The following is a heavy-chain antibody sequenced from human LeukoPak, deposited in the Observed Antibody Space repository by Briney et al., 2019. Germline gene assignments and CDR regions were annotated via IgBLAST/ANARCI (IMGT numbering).Heavy chain of an antibody. Sequence: PGRSLRLACAASGFTFSSYGMHWVRQAPGKGLERVAVISSDGSNKYYADSVKGRFTISRDNSKNTLYLQMNSLRAEDTAVYYCAKGWIQLWLLDYGGQGTLVTVSS. V-gene: IGHV3-30*18. CDR2: ISSDGSNK. CDR1: GFTFSSYG. J-gene: IGHJ4*02. D-gene: IGHD5-18*01. CDR3: AKGWIQLWLLDY.